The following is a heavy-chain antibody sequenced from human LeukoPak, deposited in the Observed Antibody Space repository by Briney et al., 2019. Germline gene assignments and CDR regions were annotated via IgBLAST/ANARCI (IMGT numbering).Heavy chain of an antibody. Sequence: PGGSLRLSCAASGFPFSSSGMHWVRLAPGKGLEWVTFIHADGNSKYYAGSVEGRFTVSRDSPKNTLSLQMNSLRVEDTAVYYCARSLSAREYFQHWGQGTLVTVSS. D-gene: IGHD6-6*01. CDR3: ARSLSAREYFQH. V-gene: IGHV3-30*02. CDR1: GFPFSSSG. CDR2: IHADGNSK. J-gene: IGHJ1*01.